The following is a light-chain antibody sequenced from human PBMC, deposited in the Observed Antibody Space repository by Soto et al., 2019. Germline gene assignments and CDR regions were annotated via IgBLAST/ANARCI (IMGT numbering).Light chain of an antibody. CDR3: QQYGSSPMYT. CDR2: HAS. V-gene: IGKV3-20*01. Sequence: ELVLTQSPGTLSLSPGERATLSCRTSQSVDSRYLAWYQQKPGQAPRLLIYHASNRATGIPDRFSGSGSAIDFTLTISRLEPEDFAVYYCQQYGSSPMYTFAQGTKVEIK. CDR1: QSVDSRY. J-gene: IGKJ2*01.